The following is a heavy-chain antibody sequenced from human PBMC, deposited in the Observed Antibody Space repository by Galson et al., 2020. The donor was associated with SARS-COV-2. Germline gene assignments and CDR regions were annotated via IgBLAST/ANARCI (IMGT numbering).Heavy chain of an antibody. Sequence: ASVKVSCKASGYTFTNYGISWVRQAPGQGLEWMGWISGYNDNTNYARKLQGRITLTTDTSTSTAHMELRSLRSDDTAVYYCARDHYDGSGNCDASVYFDSWGQGTLGTVAS. J-gene: IGHJ4*02. CDR3: ARDHYDGSGNCDASVYFDS. D-gene: IGHD3-22*01. V-gene: IGHV1-18*01. CDR2: ISGYNDNT. CDR1: GYTFTNYG.